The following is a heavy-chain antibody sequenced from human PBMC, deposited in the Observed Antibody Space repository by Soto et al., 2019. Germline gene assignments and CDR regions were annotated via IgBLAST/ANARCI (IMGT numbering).Heavy chain of an antibody. V-gene: IGHV4-4*07. CDR3: ARGGPDCSSSSCYPYYYYGMDV. D-gene: IGHD2-2*01. Sequence: QVQLQESGPGLVKPSETLSLTCTVSGGSISSYYWSWIRQPAGKGLEWIGRIYTSGRTNYNPSLKSRVTLSVVPSKKLIFPVESSVTASDPDLYSGARGGPDCSSSSCYPYYYYGMDVWGQGTTVTVSS. J-gene: IGHJ6*02. CDR2: IYTSGRT. CDR1: GGSISSYY.